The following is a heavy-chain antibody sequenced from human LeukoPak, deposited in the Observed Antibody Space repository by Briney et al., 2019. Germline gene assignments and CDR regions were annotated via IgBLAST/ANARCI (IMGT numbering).Heavy chain of an antibody. J-gene: IGHJ3*02. CDR1: GFTFSDYY. V-gene: IGHV3-11*01. CDR2: ISSSGSTI. CDR3: ASRPGGRPSSTAFDI. Sequence: GGSLRLSCAASGFTFSDYYMSWIRQAPGKGLEWVSYISSSGSTIYYADSVKGRFTISRDNSKNTLYLQMNSLRAEDTAVYYCASRPGGRPSSTAFDIWGQGTMVTVSS. D-gene: IGHD1-14*01.